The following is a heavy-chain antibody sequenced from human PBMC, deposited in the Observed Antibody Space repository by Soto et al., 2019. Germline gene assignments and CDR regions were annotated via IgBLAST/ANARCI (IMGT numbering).Heavy chain of an antibody. CDR1: SGPISSSNW. CDR3: ARRIVSSARDYYYYMDV. D-gene: IGHD6-6*01. J-gene: IGHJ6*03. CDR2: IYHSGST. V-gene: IGHV4-4*02. Sequence: SETLSLTCAVSSGPISSSNWWSWVRQPPGKGLEWIGEIYHSGSTNYNPSLKSRVTISVDKSKNQFSLKLSSVTAADTAVYYCARRIVSSARDYYYYMDVWGKGTTVTVSS.